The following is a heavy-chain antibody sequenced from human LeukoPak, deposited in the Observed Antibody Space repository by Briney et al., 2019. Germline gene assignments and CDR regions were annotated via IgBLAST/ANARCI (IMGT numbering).Heavy chain of an antibody. CDR2: ISSGSSYT. Sequence: TGGSLRLSRVGSGFTFSDYYMSWIRQAPGKGLEWVSYISSGSSYTNYADSVKGRFSISRDNAKNSLYLQMNSLRAEDTAVYYCARGGYYNSGSTDYWGHGTLVTVSS. CDR3: ARGGYYNSGSTDY. CDR1: GFTFSDYY. V-gene: IGHV3-11*05. D-gene: IGHD3-10*01. J-gene: IGHJ4*01.